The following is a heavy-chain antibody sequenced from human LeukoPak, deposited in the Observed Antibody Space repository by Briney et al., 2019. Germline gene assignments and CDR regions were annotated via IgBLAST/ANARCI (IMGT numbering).Heavy chain of an antibody. Sequence: GGSLRLSCAASGFTFSSYAMSWVRQAPGKGLEWVANINQDGSEKYCVDSLKGRFTISRDNAENSLYLQMNSLRAEDTGVYYCARDGHYTIYELRFDYWGQGALVTVSS. CDR3: ARDGHYTIYELRFDY. V-gene: IGHV3-7*01. CDR1: GFTFSSYA. J-gene: IGHJ4*02. CDR2: INQDGSEK. D-gene: IGHD5/OR15-5a*01.